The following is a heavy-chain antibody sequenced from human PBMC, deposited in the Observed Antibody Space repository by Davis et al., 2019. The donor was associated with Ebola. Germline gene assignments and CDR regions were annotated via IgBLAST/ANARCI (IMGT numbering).Heavy chain of an antibody. CDR1: GGSISSYY. D-gene: IGHD2-21*02. J-gene: IGHJ6*02. V-gene: IGHV4-59*08. CDR3: ARLHGGGDYYYYYGMDV. Sequence: PSETLSLTCTVSGGSISSYYWSWIRQPPGKGLEWIGYIYYSGSTNYNPSLKRRVTITVDTSKNQFSLKQSSVTAADTAVYYCARLHGGGDYYYYYGMDVWGQGTTVTVSS. CDR2: IYYSGST.